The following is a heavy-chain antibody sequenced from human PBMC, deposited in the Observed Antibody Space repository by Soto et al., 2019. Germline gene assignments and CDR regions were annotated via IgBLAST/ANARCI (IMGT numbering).Heavy chain of an antibody. CDR1: GFTVSSNY. V-gene: IGHV3-66*01. Sequence: EVQLVESGGGLVQPGGSLRLSCAASGFTVSSNYMSWVRQAPGKGLEWVSVIYSGGSTYYADSVKGRFTISRDNSKNTLYRQMNSLRAEDTAVYYCARDRAVGYYYMDVWGKGTTVTVSS. J-gene: IGHJ6*03. CDR3: ARDRAVGYYYMDV. CDR2: IYSGGST. D-gene: IGHD6-19*01.